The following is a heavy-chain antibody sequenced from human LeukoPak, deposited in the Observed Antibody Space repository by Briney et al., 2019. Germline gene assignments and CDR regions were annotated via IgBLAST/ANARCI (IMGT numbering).Heavy chain of an antibody. CDR2: ISDSGNT. D-gene: IGHD2-21*01. J-gene: IGHJ4*02. CDR1: GFTLSSYA. Sequence: GGSLRLSCAASGFTLSSYAMSWVRQARGKGREWVSAISDSGNTYHADSVKGRVTISRDSSKNTLFLQMNRLRPEDAAVYYCAKAPVTTCRGAYCYPFDYWGQGTLVTVSS. CDR3: AKAPVTTCRGAYCYPFDY. V-gene: IGHV3-23*01.